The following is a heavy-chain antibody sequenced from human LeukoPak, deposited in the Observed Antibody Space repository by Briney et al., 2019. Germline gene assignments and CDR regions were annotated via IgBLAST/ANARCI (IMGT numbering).Heavy chain of an antibody. CDR2: ISSSSSYI. Sequence: GGALRLSCAASGFTFSSYSMNWVRQAPGKGVEGVSSISSSSSYIYYADSVKGGFTISRDNAKKSLYLQMNSLRAEDTAVYYCASVDYGDFFDYWGQGTLVTVSS. CDR1: GFTFSSYS. V-gene: IGHV3-21*01. CDR3: ASVDYGDFFDY. J-gene: IGHJ4*02. D-gene: IGHD4-17*01.